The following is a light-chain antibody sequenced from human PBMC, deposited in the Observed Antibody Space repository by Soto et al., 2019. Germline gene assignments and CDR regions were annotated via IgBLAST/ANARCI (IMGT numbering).Light chain of an antibody. J-gene: IGKJ3*01. Sequence: DLQMTQSPSSLSASVGDGVTITCQASQDISNYLNWYHQKPGKAPKLLIYDASNLETGVPSRFSGSGSGTDFTFTISSLQPEDIGTYYCQQYDSLPPFTFGPGTKVDVK. CDR2: DAS. V-gene: IGKV1-33*01. CDR3: QQYDSLPPFT. CDR1: QDISNY.